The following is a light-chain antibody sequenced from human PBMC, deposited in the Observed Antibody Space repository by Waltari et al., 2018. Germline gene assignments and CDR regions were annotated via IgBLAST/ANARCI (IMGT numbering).Light chain of an antibody. Sequence: EIVLTQSPATLSLSPGERAPLTCRASQSVSSYLAWYQQKPGQAPSLLIYDASNRATGIPARFSGSGSGTDFTLTISSLEPEDFAVYYCQQRSNWRITFGGGTKVEIK. CDR1: QSVSSY. CDR2: DAS. J-gene: IGKJ4*01. CDR3: QQRSNWRIT. V-gene: IGKV3-11*01.